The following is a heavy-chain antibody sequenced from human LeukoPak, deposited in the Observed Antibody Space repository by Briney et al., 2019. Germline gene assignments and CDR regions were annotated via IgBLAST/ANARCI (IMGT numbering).Heavy chain of an antibody. V-gene: IGHV3-74*01. Sequence: GGSLRLSCAASGFSFRSYWMHWVRQAPGKGLVWVSRINTDGSSTSYADSVKGRFTISRDNAKNTLYLQTNSLRAEDTAVYYCVRDLDGLDCYWGQGTLVTVSS. J-gene: IGHJ4*02. CDR2: INTDGSST. CDR1: GFSFRSYW. D-gene: IGHD1-1*01. CDR3: VRDLDGLDCY.